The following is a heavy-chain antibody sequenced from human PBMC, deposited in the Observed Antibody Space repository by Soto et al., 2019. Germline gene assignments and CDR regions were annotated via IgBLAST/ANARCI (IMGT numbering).Heavy chain of an antibody. V-gene: IGHV3-7*05. CDR2: IKQDGSEK. CDR1: GFTFSSYW. D-gene: IGHD3-3*01. CDR3: AREGYDFWSGYEAFDI. Sequence: PGGSLRLSCAASGFTFSSYWMSWVRQAPGKGLEWVANIKQDGSEKYYVDSVKGRFTISRDNAKNSLYLQMNSLRAEDTAVYYCAREGYDFWSGYEAFDIWGQGTMVTVSS. J-gene: IGHJ3*02.